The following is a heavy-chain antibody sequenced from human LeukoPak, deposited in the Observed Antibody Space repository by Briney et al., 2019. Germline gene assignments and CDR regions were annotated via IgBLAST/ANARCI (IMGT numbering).Heavy chain of an antibody. Sequence: PGGSLRLSCAASGFTSSSYSMNWVRQAPGKGLEWVSSISSSSYIYYADSVKGRFTISRDNAKNSLYLQMNSLRAEDTAVYYCASFRPSIAAFDYWGQGTLVTVSS. D-gene: IGHD6-6*01. J-gene: IGHJ4*02. CDR2: ISSSSYI. V-gene: IGHV3-21*01. CDR3: ASFRPSIAAFDY. CDR1: GFTSSSYS.